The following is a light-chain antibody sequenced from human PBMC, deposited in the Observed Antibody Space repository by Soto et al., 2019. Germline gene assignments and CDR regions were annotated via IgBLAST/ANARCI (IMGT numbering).Light chain of an antibody. J-gene: IGKJ1*01. CDR1: QSISSW. CDR2: KAA. Sequence: DIHMTQSPSTLSASVGDRVTITCRASQSISSWLAWYQQKPGKAPKLLIYKAASLESGVPSRFSGSGSGTEFTLTIRSLQPDDFATYYCQQYNSYGTFGQGNKVEI. V-gene: IGKV1-5*03. CDR3: QQYNSYGT.